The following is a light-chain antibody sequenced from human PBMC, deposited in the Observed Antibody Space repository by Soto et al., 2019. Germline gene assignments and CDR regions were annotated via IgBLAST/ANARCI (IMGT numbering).Light chain of an antibody. J-gene: IGKJ1*01. Sequence: DIQMTQSPSTLSASVGDRVTITCRASQSVSDWLAWYQQKPGKAPELLIFDASNLKSGVSSRFSGSGSGTEFTLTISRLQPDEVATYYCLQYSSHSWTFGQGTKVDIK. CDR1: QSVSDW. V-gene: IGKV1-5*01. CDR3: LQYSSHSWT. CDR2: DAS.